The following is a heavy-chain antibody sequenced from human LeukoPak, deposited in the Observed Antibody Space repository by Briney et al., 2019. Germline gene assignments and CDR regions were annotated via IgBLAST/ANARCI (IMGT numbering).Heavy chain of an antibody. V-gene: IGHV3-23*01. CDR2: IGGDGVGK. D-gene: IGHD3-3*01. Sequence: GGSLRLSCAASGFTFSSYAMSGGRQAPGKGLEWVSAIGGDGVGKDYTDSVKGRFTISRGNSKNPMYLKMNSVRALDTALYDFXXXXXXXXDYXGXXXXXTVSS. CDR3: XXXXXXXXDY. J-gene: IGHJ4*02. CDR1: GFTFSSYA.